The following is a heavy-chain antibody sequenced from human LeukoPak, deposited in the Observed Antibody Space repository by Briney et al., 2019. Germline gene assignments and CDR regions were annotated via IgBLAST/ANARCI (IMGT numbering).Heavy chain of an antibody. Sequence: PVASVKVSCKASGGTFSSYAISWVRQAPGRGLEWMGGIIPIFGTANYAQKFQGRVTITADESTSTAYMELSSLRSEDTAVYYCARGDLDRYFDYWGQGTLVTVSS. CDR1: GGTFSSYA. CDR2: IIPIFGTA. V-gene: IGHV1-69*01. D-gene: IGHD3-16*01. J-gene: IGHJ4*02. CDR3: ARGDLDRYFDY.